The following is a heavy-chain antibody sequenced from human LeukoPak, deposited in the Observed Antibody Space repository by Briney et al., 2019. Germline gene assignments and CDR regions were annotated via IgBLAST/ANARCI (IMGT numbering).Heavy chain of an antibody. CDR2: INHSGST. D-gene: IGHD5-12*01. CDR1: GGSISSSSYY. CDR3: ARGAGYDPLTTYYYGMDV. J-gene: IGHJ6*02. Sequence: PSETLSLTCTVSGGSISSSSYYWGWIRQPPGKGLEWIGEINHSGSTNYNPSLKSRVTISVDTSKNQFSLKLSSVTAADTAVYYCARGAGYDPLTTYYYGMDVWGQGTTVTVSS. V-gene: IGHV4-39*07.